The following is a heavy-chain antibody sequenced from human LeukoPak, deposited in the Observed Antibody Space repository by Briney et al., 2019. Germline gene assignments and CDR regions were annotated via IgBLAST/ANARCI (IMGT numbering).Heavy chain of an antibody. CDR1: GYTFTSYA. D-gene: IGHD6-13*01. J-gene: IGHJ5*02. V-gene: IGHV1-3*01. Sequence: ASVKVSCKASGYTFTSYAMHWVRQAPGQRLEWMGWINAGNGNTKYSQKFQGRVTITRDTSASTAYMELSSLRSEDTAVYYCARVRSAAAGKVYNWFDPWGQGTLVTVSS. CDR2: INAGNGNT. CDR3: ARVRSAAAGKVYNWFDP.